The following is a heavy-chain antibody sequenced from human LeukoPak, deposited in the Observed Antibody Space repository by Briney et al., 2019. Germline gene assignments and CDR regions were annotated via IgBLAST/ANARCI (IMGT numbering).Heavy chain of an antibody. Sequence: GGSLRLSCAASGFSFSTYWMSWVRQAPGKRLEWVANIKQDGSEKYYVDSVKGRFTISRDNAKNSLYLQMNSLRVEDTAVYYCARAWSYSTGWYNYWGQGTLVTVSS. CDR1: GFSFSTYW. D-gene: IGHD6-19*01. CDR2: IKQDGSEK. V-gene: IGHV3-7*04. J-gene: IGHJ4*02. CDR3: ARAWSYSTGWYNY.